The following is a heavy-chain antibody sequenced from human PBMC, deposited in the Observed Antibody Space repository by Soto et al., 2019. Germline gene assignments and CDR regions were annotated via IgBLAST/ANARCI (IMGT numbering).Heavy chain of an antibody. CDR2: IGTAGDT. D-gene: IGHD3-10*01. CDR1: GFTFSIYD. CDR3: ARVSSGSTYYYYGMDV. Sequence: PGGSLRLSCAASGFTFSIYDMHWVRQATGKGLEWVSAIGTAGDTYYPGSVKGRFTISRENAKNSLYLQMNSLRAEDTAVYYCARVSSGSTYYYYGMDVWGQGTTVTVSS. V-gene: IGHV3-13*01. J-gene: IGHJ6*02.